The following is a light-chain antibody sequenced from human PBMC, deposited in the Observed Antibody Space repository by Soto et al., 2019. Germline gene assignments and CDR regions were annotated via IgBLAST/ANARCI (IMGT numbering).Light chain of an antibody. Sequence: QSVLTQPASVSGSPGQSITISCTGTSSDFGSYNLVSWYQQHPGKAPKLMIYEGTKRPSGVSNRFSGSKSGNTASLTISGLRAEDESDYYCCSSAGSTSVVFGGGTKLTVL. CDR1: SSDFGSYNL. J-gene: IGLJ2*01. CDR3: CSSAGSTSVV. CDR2: EGT. V-gene: IGLV2-23*01.